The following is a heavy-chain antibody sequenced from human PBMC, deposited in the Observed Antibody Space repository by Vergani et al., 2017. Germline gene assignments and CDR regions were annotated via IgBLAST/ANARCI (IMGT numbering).Heavy chain of an antibody. CDR3: ARGLGAGGYYMDG. CDR1: GGSFSGYY. CDR2: INHCGST. V-gene: IGHV4-34*01. D-gene: IGHD3-16*01. Sequence: QVQLQPWGAGLLKPSETLSLICAVYGGSFSGYYWSLIRQPPGRGLEWVGEINHCGSTNYTPSLKRRVTISVDTSKNQFSLKLSSVTAADTAVYYCARGLGAGGYYMDGWGKGTTITVSS. J-gene: IGHJ6*03.